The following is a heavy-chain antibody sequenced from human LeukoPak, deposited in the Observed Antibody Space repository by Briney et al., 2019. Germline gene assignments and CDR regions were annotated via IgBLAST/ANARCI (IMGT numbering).Heavy chain of an antibody. Sequence: SVKVSCKASGGTFSSYAISWVRQAPGQGLEWMGGIIPIFGTANYAQKFQGRVTITADESTSTAYMELSSLRSEDTAVYYCARAPSVWMPRHYYYYYMDVWGKGTTVTISS. D-gene: IGHD5-12*01. CDR3: ARAPSVWMPRHYYYYYMDV. CDR1: GGTFSSYA. CDR2: IIPIFGTA. V-gene: IGHV1-69*01. J-gene: IGHJ6*03.